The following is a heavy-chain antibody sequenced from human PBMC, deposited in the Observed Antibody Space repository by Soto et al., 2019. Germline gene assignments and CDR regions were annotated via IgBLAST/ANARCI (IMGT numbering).Heavy chain of an antibody. CDR3: ARAGDWNYVQDF. Sequence: GVLRLSCVASGFTFTHYRIHWVRQAPGKGLEWVARINSDGSNINYADSVKGRFTISRDNSKNTVFLQMHSLTDDDSALYFCARAGDWNYVQDFWGQGTLVTVSS. V-gene: IGHV3-74*01. CDR1: GFTFTHYR. CDR2: INSDGSNI. J-gene: IGHJ4*02. D-gene: IGHD1-7*01.